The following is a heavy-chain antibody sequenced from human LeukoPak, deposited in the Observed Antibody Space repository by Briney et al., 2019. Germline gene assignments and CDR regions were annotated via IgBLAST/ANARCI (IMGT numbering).Heavy chain of an antibody. D-gene: IGHD5-18*01. CDR2: ISSSGNTI. CDR3: ARSPPQWIQLWFAYYYYYMDV. V-gene: IGHV3-11*04. J-gene: IGHJ6*03. Sequence: PGRSLRPSCAAYALTFGDHYMSWIRPAPGKGLEWDTYISSSGNTIYYADREKGRFTSARYNAQSSLHLQMNSLRAEDTAVYYCARSPPQWIQLWFAYYYYYMDVWGKGTTATVSS. CDR1: ALTFGDHY.